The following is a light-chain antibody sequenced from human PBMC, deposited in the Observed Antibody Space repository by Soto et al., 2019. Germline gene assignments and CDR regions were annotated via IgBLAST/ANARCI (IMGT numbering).Light chain of an antibody. V-gene: IGLV2-11*01. CDR1: SNDVGGYNY. Sequence: QSVLSQPRSVSGSPGQLVAISCTGTSNDVGGYNYVSWYQQHPGRVPKVIIYDVSQRPSGVPDRFSGSKSGNTASLTISDLQAEDEADYYCCSNAGGPDVFGSGTKVTVL. CDR3: CSNAGGPDV. J-gene: IGLJ1*01. CDR2: DVS.